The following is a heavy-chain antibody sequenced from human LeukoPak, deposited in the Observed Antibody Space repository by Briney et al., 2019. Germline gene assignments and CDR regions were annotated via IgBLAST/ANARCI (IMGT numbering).Heavy chain of an antibody. Sequence: GGSLRLSCAVSGFTVTSNFMSWVRQAPGKGLEWVSVIYDRGDTYYAASVKGRFTVSRDTSKNTLYLQLNNLGAEDTAVYYCAGRRANTCNFCFVYWGQGTLVTVSS. CDR3: AGRRANTCNFCFVY. CDR2: IYDRGDT. CDR1: GFTVTSNF. V-gene: IGHV3-66*02. D-gene: IGHD1-1*01. J-gene: IGHJ4*02.